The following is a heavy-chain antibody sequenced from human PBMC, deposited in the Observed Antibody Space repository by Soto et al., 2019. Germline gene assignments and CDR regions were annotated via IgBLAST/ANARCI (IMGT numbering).Heavy chain of an antibody. J-gene: IGHJ4*02. D-gene: IGHD3-16*02. CDR1: GGTFSSYA. CDR2: IIPIFGTA. CDR3: ARVRDYVWGSYRYPLDY. Sequence: ASVEVSCRASGGTFSSYAISWVRQAPGQGLEWMGGIIPIFGTANYAQKFQGRVTITADKSTSTAYMELSSLRSEDTAVYYCARVRDYVWGSYRYPLDYWGKGTLVTV. V-gene: IGHV1-69*06.